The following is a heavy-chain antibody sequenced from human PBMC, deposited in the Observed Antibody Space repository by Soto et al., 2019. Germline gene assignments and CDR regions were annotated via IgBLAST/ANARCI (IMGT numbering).Heavy chain of an antibody. J-gene: IGHJ4*02. CDR3: AKGSAGGRPYYFDY. Sequence: GGSLRLSCAASGFTFSNYAMSWVRQAPGTGLEWVSAVSGSGGDTYYADSVKGRFTISRDNSEKTLFLQMSSLRAEDTAVYFCAKGSAGGRPYYFDYWGRGTLVTVSS. CDR1: GFTFSNYA. D-gene: IGHD2-15*01. V-gene: IGHV3-23*01. CDR2: VSGSGGDT.